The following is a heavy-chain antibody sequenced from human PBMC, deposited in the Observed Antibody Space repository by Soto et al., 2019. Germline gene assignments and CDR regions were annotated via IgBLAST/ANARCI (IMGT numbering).Heavy chain of an antibody. D-gene: IGHD3-16*01. CDR1: GYTFTSYY. V-gene: IGHV1-46*01. CDR2: INPSGGST. Sequence: QVQLVQSGAEVKKPGASVKVSCKASGYTFTSYYMHWVRQAPGQGLEWMGIINPSGGSTSYGQTFQGRVTMTRVTSTSTVYMELSSLRSEDTAVYYCARVRGRDLPAYSGMDVWGQGTTVTVSS. J-gene: IGHJ6*02. CDR3: ARVRGRDLPAYSGMDV.